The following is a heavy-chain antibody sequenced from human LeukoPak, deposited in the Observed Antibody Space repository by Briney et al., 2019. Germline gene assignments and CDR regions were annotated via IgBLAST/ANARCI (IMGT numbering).Heavy chain of an antibody. CDR3: AAVEMATIGPFDY. CDR2: ISYDGSNK. CDR1: GFTFSSYG. D-gene: IGHD5-24*01. Sequence: GGSLRLSCAASGFTFSSYGMHWVRQAPGKGLEWVAVISYDGSNKYYADSVKGRLTISRDNSKNTLYLQMNSLRAEDTAVYYCAAVEMATIGPFDYWGQGTLVTVSS. J-gene: IGHJ4*02. V-gene: IGHV3-30*03.